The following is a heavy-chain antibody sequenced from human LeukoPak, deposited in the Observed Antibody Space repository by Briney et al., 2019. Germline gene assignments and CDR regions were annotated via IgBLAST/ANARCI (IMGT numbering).Heavy chain of an antibody. V-gene: IGHV1-69*05. Sequence: SVKVSCKASGGTFSSYAISWVRQAPGQGLEWMGGIIPIFGTANYAQKFQGRVTITTDESTSTAYMELSSLRSEDTAVYYCARGRVGANDYFGYWGQGTLVTVSS. CDR2: IIPIFGTA. J-gene: IGHJ4*02. CDR1: GGTFSSYA. CDR3: ARGRVGANDYFGY. D-gene: IGHD1-26*01.